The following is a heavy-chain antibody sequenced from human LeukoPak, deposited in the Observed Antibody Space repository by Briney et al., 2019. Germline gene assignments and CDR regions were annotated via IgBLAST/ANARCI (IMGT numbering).Heavy chain of an antibody. Sequence: GGSLRLSCAASGFTFSSYWMHWVRQAPGKGLEWVSYISSSSSYTNYADSVKGRFTISRDNAKNSLYLQMNSLRAEDTAVYYCARSLIVANPLDVWGKGTTVTVSS. V-gene: IGHV3-21*05. CDR1: GFTFSSYW. D-gene: IGHD5-12*01. J-gene: IGHJ6*04. CDR2: ISSSSSYT. CDR3: ARSLIVANPLDV.